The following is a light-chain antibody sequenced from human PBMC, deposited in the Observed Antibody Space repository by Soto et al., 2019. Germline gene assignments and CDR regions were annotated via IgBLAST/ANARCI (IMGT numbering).Light chain of an antibody. CDR2: DVS. CDR3: GSYTTTTTPWV. V-gene: IGLV2-14*01. Sequence: QSVLTQPASVSGSPGQSITISCTGTSGDVGAYDFVSWYQHHPGKAPRLVIYDVSRRPAGASDRFSGSKSGSTASLAISGLQAEDEADYYCGSYTTTTTPWVFGTGTKVAVL. J-gene: IGLJ1*01. CDR1: SGDVGAYDF.